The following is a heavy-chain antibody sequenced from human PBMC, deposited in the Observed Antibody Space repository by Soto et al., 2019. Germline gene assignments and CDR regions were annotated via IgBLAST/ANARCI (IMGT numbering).Heavy chain of an antibody. Sequence: SETLSLTCSVSGDSISTVDYFWAWIRQPPGQALEYIGYIYKSATTYYNPSFESRVAISLDTSKIQFSLNVTSVTAADTAVYFGASGRYCLNGRCFPNWFDSWVQGTMVTVSS. CDR3: ASGRYCLNGRCFPNWFDS. CDR1: GDSISTVDYF. D-gene: IGHD2-15*01. J-gene: IGHJ5*01. V-gene: IGHV4-30-4*01. CDR2: IYKSATT.